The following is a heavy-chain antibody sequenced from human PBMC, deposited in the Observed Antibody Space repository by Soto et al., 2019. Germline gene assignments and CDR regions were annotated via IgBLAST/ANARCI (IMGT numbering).Heavy chain of an antibody. V-gene: IGHV3-23*01. CDR3: SSLMDNPMFSFFHY. Sequence: GGSLRLSCAASGFTFSSYAMSWVRQAPGKGLEWVSTISGSSYSTYYADSVKGRFTISRDNSKNTLYLQMNSLRAEDTAVYYYSSLMDNPMFSFFHYWGQGTLVTVS. CDR1: GFTFSSYA. D-gene: IGHD3-10*02. J-gene: IGHJ4*02. CDR2: ISGSSYST.